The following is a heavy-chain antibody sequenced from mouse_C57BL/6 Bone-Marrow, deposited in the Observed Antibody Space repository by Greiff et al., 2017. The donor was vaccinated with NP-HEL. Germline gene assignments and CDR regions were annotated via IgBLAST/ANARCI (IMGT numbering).Heavy chain of an antibody. CDR3: ARECYYGSAY. Sequence: VQLQQSGAELMKPGASVKLSCKATGYTFTGYWIEWVKQRPGHGLEWIGEILPGSGSTNDNEKFKGKATFTADTASTTAYMQLSSLTTEDSAIYYCARECYYGSAYWGQGTLVTVSA. J-gene: IGHJ3*01. CDR2: ILPGSGST. D-gene: IGHD1-1*01. V-gene: IGHV1-9*01. CDR1: GYTFTGYW.